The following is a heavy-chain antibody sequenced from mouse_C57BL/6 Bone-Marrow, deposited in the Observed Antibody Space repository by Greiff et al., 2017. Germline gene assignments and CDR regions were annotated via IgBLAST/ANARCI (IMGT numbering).Heavy chain of an antibody. D-gene: IGHD1-1*01. J-gene: IGHJ4*01. V-gene: IGHV1-61*01. CDR2: IYPSDSET. CDR3: ARRAGSSYDYAMDY. Sequence: VQLQQPGAELVRPGSSVKLSCKASGYTFTSYWMDWVKQRPGQGLEWIGNIYPSDSETHYNQKFKDKATLTVDKSSSTAYMQLSSLTSEDSAVYYWARRAGSSYDYAMDYWGQGTSVTVSS. CDR1: GYTFTSYW.